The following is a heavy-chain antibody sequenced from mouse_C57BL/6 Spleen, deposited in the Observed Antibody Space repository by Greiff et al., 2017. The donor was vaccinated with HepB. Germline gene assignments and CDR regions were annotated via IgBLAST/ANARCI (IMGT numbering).Heavy chain of an antibody. J-gene: IGHJ2*01. CDR1: GYSITSGYY. Sequence: VQLQQSGPGLVKPSQSLSLTCSVTGYSITSGYYWNWIRQFPGNKLEWMGYISYDGSNNYNPSLKNRISITRDTSKNQFFLKLNSVTTEDTATYYCAIMVTGVYYFDYWGQGTTLTVSS. D-gene: IGHD2-2*01. CDR3: AIMVTGVYYFDY. CDR2: ISYDGSN. V-gene: IGHV3-6*01.